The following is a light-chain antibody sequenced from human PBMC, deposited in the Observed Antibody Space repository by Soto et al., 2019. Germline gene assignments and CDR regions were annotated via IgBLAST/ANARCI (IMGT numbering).Light chain of an antibody. J-gene: IGKJ4*01. Sequence: DIQVTQSPSSLSASLGDRVTITCRANQAIGGYLAWFQQQPGKVPKLLIYAASALQSGVPSRFSASGSGTDFTLTISSLQPEDIATYYCQKYNSAPLTFGGGTKVEI. CDR2: AAS. CDR1: QAIGGY. CDR3: QKYNSAPLT. V-gene: IGKV1-27*01.